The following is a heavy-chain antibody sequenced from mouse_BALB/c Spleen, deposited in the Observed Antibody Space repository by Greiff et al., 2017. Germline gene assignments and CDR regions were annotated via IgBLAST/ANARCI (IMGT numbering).Heavy chain of an antibody. Sequence: EVKLVESGGGLVKPGGSLKLSCAASGFAFSSYDMSWVRQTPEKRLEWVAYISSGGGSTYYPDTVKGRFTISRDNAKNTLYLQMSSLKSEDTAMYYCARHDGYPAWFAYWGQGTLVTVSA. CDR3: ARHDGYPAWFAY. J-gene: IGHJ3*01. CDR1: GFAFSSYD. D-gene: IGHD1-2*01. CDR2: ISSGGGST. V-gene: IGHV5-12-1*01.